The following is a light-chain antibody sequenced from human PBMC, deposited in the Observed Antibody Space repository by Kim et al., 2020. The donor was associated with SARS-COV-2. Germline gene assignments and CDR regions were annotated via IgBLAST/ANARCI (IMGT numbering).Light chain of an antibody. V-gene: IGKV3-15*01. CDR1: QSVSNN. Sequence: EIVMTQSPATLSVSPGETATLSCRASQSVSNNLAWYQQKPGQAPRLLMYGASTRATGIPARFTGTGSGTEFTLTISSLQSEDLAVYYCQQYDNWPPIYTFGQGTKLEI. J-gene: IGKJ2*01. CDR2: GAS. CDR3: QQYDNWPPIYT.